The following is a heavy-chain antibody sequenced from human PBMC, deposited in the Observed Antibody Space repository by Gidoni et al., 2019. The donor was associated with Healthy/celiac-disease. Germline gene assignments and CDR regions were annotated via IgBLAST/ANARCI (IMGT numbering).Heavy chain of an antibody. CDR3: ARLGYCSGGSCHQDAFDI. CDR1: GGSISSSSYY. D-gene: IGHD2-15*01. V-gene: IGHV4-39*01. Sequence: QLQLQESGPGLVKPSETLSLTCTVSGGSISSSSYYWGWIRQPPGKGLEWIGSIYYSGSTYYNPSLKSRVTISVDTSKNQFSLKLSSVTAADTAVYYCARLGYCSGGSCHQDAFDIWGQGTMVTVSS. J-gene: IGHJ3*02. CDR2: IYYSGST.